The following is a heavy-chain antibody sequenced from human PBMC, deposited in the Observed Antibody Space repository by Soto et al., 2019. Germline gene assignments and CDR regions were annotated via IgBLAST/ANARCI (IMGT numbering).Heavy chain of an antibody. CDR3: ARAVGFGYIYFDY. D-gene: IGHD3-10*01. Sequence: GGSLRLSCAASGFTVSSNYMSWVRQAPGKGLEWVSVIYSGGSTYYADSVKGRFTISRDNSKNTLYLQMNSLRAEDTAVYYCARAVGFGYIYFDYWGQGTLVTVSS. J-gene: IGHJ4*02. CDR2: IYSGGST. V-gene: IGHV3-53*01. CDR1: GFTVSSNY.